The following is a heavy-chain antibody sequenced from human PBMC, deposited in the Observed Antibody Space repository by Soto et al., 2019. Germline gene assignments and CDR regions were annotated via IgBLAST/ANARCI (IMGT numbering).Heavy chain of an antibody. CDR3: ARDNRVVRGVNYYYYGMDV. D-gene: IGHD3-10*01. V-gene: IGHV4-39*07. CDR2: IYYSGST. CDR1: GGSISSSSYY. J-gene: IGHJ6*02. Sequence: SETLSLTCTVSGGSISSSSYYWGWIRQPPGKGLEWIGSIYYSGSTYYNPSLKSRVTISVDTSKNQFSLKLSSVTAADTAVYYCARDNRVVRGVNYYYYGMDVWGQGTTVTVSS.